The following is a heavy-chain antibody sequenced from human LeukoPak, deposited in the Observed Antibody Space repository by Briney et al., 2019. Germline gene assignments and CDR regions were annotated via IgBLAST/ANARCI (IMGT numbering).Heavy chain of an antibody. J-gene: IGHJ4*02. CDR2: IKQEGSEK. D-gene: IGHD3-22*01. V-gene: IGHV3-7*01. CDR1: GFTFSNSW. CDR3: ARDLYRIVVVPHYFDY. Sequence: GGSLRLSCAASGFTFSNSWMSWVRQAPGKGLEWVANIKQEGSEKYYVDSVKGRFTISRDNAKNSLYLQMNSLRAEDTAVYYCARDLYRIVVVPHYFDYGGQGTLVTVSS.